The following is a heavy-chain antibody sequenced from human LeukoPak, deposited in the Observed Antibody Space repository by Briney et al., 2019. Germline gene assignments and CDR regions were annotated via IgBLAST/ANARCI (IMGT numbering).Heavy chain of an antibody. J-gene: IGHJ4*02. D-gene: IGHD5-18*01. CDR3: ARGQVDTAMVQFDY. CDR2: IYYSGST. V-gene: IGHV4-61*01. Sequence: SETLSLTCAVSGDSISSGSYSWSWIRQPPGKGLEWIGYIYYSGSTNYNPSLKSRVTISVDTSKNQFSLKLSSVTAADTAVYYCARGQVDTAMVQFDYWGQGTLVTVSS. CDR1: GDSISSGSYS.